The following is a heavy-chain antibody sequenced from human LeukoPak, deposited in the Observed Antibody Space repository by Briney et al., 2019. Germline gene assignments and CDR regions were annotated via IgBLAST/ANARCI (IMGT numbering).Heavy chain of an antibody. CDR1: GFTFSSYG. CDR3: AKDTHYYMVRGTRFDY. J-gene: IGHJ4*02. V-gene: IGHV3-30*02. CDR2: IRYDGSNK. D-gene: IGHD3-10*01. Sequence: GGSLRLSCAASGFTFSSYGMHWVRQAPGKGLEWVAFIRYDGSNKYYADSVKGRFTISRDNSKNTLYLQMNSLRAEDTAVYYSAKDTHYYMVRGTRFDYWGQGPLVTVSS.